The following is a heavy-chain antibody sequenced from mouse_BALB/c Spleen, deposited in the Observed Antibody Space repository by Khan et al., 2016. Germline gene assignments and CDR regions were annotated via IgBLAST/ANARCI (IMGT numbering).Heavy chain of an antibody. J-gene: IGHJ2*01. CDR2: IDPANVNT. D-gene: IGHD2-13*01. Sequence: VQLKQSGAELVKPGASVKLSCTASGFNIKDTYMHWVKQRPEQGLEWIGRIDPANVNTKYDPKFQGQATITADTSSNTAYLQLSSLTSEDTAVYYCTREGDNPYWGQGTTLTVSS. CDR1: GFNIKDTY. CDR3: TREGDNPY. V-gene: IGHV14-3*02.